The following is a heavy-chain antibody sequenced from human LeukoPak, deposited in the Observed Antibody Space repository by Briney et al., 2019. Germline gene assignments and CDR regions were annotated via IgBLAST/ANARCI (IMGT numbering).Heavy chain of an antibody. CDR3: ARDKISGYSSSHESAGYYYGMDV. V-gene: IGHV3-21*01. J-gene: IGHJ6*02. D-gene: IGHD6-13*01. CDR2: ISSSSSYI. Sequence: PGGSLRLSCAASGFTFSIYSMNWVRQAPGKGLEWVSSISSSSSYIYYADSVKGRFTISRDNAKNSLYLQMNSLRAEDTAVYYCARDKISGYSSSHESAGYYYGMDVWGQGTTVTVSS. CDR1: GFTFSIYS.